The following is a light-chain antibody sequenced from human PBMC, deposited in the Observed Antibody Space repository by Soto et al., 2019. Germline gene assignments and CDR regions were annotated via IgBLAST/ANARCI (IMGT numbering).Light chain of an antibody. CDR1: QSLLHSYGYNF. V-gene: IGKV2-28*01. CDR3: MQALQTPPT. Sequence: DIMMTQSPLSLPVTPREPASISCRSSQSLLHSYGYNFLDWYLQKPGQSPQLLIYLGSNRAPGVPDRFSGSGSGTDFTLKISRVEAEDVGVYYCMQALQTPPTFGHGTKVEIK. J-gene: IGKJ1*01. CDR2: LGS.